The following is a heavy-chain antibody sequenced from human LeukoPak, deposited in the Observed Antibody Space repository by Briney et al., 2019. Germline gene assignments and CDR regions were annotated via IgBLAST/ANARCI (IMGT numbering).Heavy chain of an antibody. CDR2: ISGSGGST. CDR1: GFTFSSYW. CDR3: AKGVRYCSSTSCPFPLDY. V-gene: IGHV3-23*01. D-gene: IGHD2-2*01. J-gene: IGHJ4*02. Sequence: GGSLRLSCAASGFTFSSYWMSWVRQAPGKGLEWVSAISGSGGSTYYADSVKGRFTISRDNSKNTLYLQMNSLRAEDTAVYYCAKGVRYCSSTSCPFPLDYWGQGTLVTVSS.